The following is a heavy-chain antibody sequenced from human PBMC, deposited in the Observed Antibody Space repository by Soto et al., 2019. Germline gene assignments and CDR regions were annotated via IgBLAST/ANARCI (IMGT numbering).Heavy chain of an antibody. Sequence: EVQLVESGGGLVQPGGSLRLSCAASGFTFSIYWMHWVRQAPGKGPVWVSRIDNAGSSARYADSVKGRFTISRDNAMNTVYLQMNSLGAEDTSVYYCTRVGGSVSGMDVWGQGTTVTVSS. CDR1: GFTFSIYW. CDR3: TRVGGSVSGMDV. CDR2: IDNAGSSA. D-gene: IGHD1-26*01. V-gene: IGHV3-74*01. J-gene: IGHJ6*02.